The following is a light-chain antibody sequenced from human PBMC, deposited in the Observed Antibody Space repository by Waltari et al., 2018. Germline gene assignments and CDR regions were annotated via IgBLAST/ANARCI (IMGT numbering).Light chain of an antibody. CDR2: GTD. J-gene: IGLJ3*02. CDR3: AAWDKSLSGPV. CDR1: SSDIGSAT. Sequence: QSALTQPPSVSGTPGQRVTISCSTSSSDIGSATVNWYQQLPGTAPKLLIFGTDQRPSGVPARFSGSESGSSASLAIRGLQSEGEADYYCAAWDKSLSGPVFGGGTKLTVL. V-gene: IGLV1-44*01.